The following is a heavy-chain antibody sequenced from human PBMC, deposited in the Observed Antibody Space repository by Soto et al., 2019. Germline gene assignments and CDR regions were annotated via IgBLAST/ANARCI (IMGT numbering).Heavy chain of an antibody. CDR3: ARDSGYDPLGEFDY. CDR1: GYTFTGYY. J-gene: IGHJ4*02. D-gene: IGHD5-12*01. Sequence: ASVKVSCKASGYTFTGYYMHWVRQAPGQGLEWMGWINPNSGGTNYAQKFQGRVTMTRDTSISTAYMELSRLRSDDTAVYYCARDSGYDPLGEFDYWGQGSLVIVSA. CDR2: INPNSGGT. V-gene: IGHV1-2*02.